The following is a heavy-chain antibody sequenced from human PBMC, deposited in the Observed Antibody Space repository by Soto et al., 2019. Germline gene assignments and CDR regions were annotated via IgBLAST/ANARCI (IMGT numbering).Heavy chain of an antibody. J-gene: IGHJ6*02. CDR1: GYTLTELS. Sequence: ASVKVSCKVSGYTLTELSMHWVRQAPGKGLEWMGGFDPEDGETIYAQKFQGRVTMTEDTSTDTAYMELSSLRSEDTAVYYCATNHPKLIYYGMDVWGQGTTVTVSS. V-gene: IGHV1-24*01. D-gene: IGHD6-6*01. CDR3: ATNHPKLIYYGMDV. CDR2: FDPEDGET.